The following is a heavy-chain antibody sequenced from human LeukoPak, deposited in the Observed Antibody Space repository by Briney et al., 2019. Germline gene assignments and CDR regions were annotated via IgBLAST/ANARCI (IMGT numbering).Heavy chain of an antibody. J-gene: IGHJ4*02. CDR2: IYTSGST. Sequence: SETLSLTCTVSGGSISSYYWSWIRQPAGKGLEWIGRIYTSGSTNYNPSLKSRVTMSVDTSKNQFSLKLSSVTAADTAVYYCARDHPSLYYYDSSGYYDYWGQGTLVTVSS. CDR1: GGSISSYY. CDR3: ARDHPSLYYYDSSGYYDY. V-gene: IGHV4-4*07. D-gene: IGHD3-22*01.